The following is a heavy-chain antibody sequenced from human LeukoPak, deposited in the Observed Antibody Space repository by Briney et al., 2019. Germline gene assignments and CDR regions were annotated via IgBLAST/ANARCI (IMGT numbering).Heavy chain of an antibody. CDR2: IYYSGST. V-gene: IGHV4-39*01. CDR1: GGPISSSSYY. CDR3: ARQSPFTYSSGRFDY. Sequence: PSETLSLTCTVSGGPISSSSYYWGWIRQPPGKGLEWIGSIYYSGSTYYNPSLKSRVTISVDTSKNQFSLKLSSVTAADTAVYYCARQSPFTYSSGRFDYWGQGTLVTVSS. J-gene: IGHJ4*02. D-gene: IGHD6-19*01.